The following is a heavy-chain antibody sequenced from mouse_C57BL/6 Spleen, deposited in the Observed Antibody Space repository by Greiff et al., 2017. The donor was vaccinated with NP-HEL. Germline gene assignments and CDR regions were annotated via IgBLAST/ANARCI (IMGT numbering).Heavy chain of an antibody. CDR2: IDPENGDT. J-gene: IGHJ2*01. D-gene: IGHD2-5*01. CDR1: GFNIKDDY. Sequence: EVQLQQSGAELVRPGASVKLSCTASGFNIKDDYMHWVKQRPEQGLEWIGWIDPENGDTEYASKFQGKATITADTSSNTAYLQLSSLTSEDTAVDYCTSIYSNYDYWGQGTTLTVSS. CDR3: TSIYSNYDY. V-gene: IGHV14-4*01.